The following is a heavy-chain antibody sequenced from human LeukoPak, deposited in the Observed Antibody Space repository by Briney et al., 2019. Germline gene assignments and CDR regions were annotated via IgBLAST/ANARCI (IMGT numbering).Heavy chain of an antibody. D-gene: IGHD6-13*01. CDR1: GFSFSTYW. J-gene: IGHJ4*02. Sequence: PGGSLRLSCAASGFSFSTYWMHWVRQAPGKGLVWVSHINSDGRNTTYADSVTGRFTISRDNAKHTLYLQMNSLRAEDTAVYYCARVLAQQQGYWGQGTLVTVSS. CDR3: ARVLAQQQGY. V-gene: IGHV3-74*01. CDR2: INSDGRNT.